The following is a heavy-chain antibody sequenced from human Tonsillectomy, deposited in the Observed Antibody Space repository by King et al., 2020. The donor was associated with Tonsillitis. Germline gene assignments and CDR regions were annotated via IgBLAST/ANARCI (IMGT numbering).Heavy chain of an antibody. J-gene: IGHJ3*02. V-gene: IGHV4-4*07. D-gene: IGHD3-22*01. Sequence: QVQLQESGPGLVKPSETLSLTCTVSGASINSYFWSWIRQSAGKGLEWIGRIYTNENTNYNPSLKSRVTMSVDTSNNQLSLKLNSVTAADTAVYYCARDYRGRSAYYFEGKNFDASDIWGQGTRVTVSS. CDR2: IYTNENT. CDR3: ARDYRGRSAYYFEGKNFDASDI. CDR1: GASINSYF.